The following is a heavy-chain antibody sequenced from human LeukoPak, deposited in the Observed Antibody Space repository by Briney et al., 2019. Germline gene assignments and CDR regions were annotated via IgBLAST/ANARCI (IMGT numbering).Heavy chain of an antibody. CDR2: ISTYDHDT. V-gene: IGHV1-18*01. D-gene: IGHD2-15*01. CDR1: GYTFTNYG. J-gene: IGHJ5*02. Sequence: ASVKVSCKASGYTFTNYGISWVRQAPGQGLEWMAWISTYDHDTNYAQKFRGRFTMTTDTSTSTAYMELRSLGSDDTAVYYCVRDYFCSGGTCDDCFDPWGQGTLVTVSS. CDR3: VRDYFCSGGTCDDCFDP.